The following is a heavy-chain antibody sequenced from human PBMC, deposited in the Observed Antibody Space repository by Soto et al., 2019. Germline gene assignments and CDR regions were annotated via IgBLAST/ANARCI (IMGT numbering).Heavy chain of an antibody. Sequence: QVQLQESXPGLVXXXQTLSLTCTVSGGSISSGGYYWSWIRQHPGKGLEWIGYIYYSGSTYYNPSLKSRVTISVDTSKNQFSLKLSSVTAADTAVYYCARDRGEWSSGYWDYWGQGTLVTVSS. CDR3: ARDRGEWSSGYWDY. V-gene: IGHV4-31*03. D-gene: IGHD6-25*01. CDR1: GGSISSGGYY. J-gene: IGHJ4*02. CDR2: IYYSGST.